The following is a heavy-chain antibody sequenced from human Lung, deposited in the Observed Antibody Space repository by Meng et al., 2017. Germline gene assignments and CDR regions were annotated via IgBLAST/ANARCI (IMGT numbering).Heavy chain of an antibody. CDR3: ARELDVDTDTVTARGAFDI. CDR2: ISHSGGIKFDPSLN. D-gene: IGHD5-18*01. Sequence: QVQLHQWGAGLLKPSETLSLTCAVNVGSLRGYYWSVIRQSPGKGLEWIGEISHSGGIKFDPSLNNYNPSLEGRLTISEDTSGNSFSVRLRSVTAADTAVYFCARELDVDTDTVTARGAFDIWGQGTMVTVSS. V-gene: IGHV4-34*01. CDR1: VGSLRGYY. J-gene: IGHJ3*02.